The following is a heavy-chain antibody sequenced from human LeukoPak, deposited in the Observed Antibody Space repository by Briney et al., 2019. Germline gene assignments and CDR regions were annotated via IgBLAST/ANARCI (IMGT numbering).Heavy chain of an antibody. J-gene: IGHJ3*02. CDR2: ISSSSTI. D-gene: IGHD6-13*01. V-gene: IGHV3-48*01. CDR1: GFTFSSYS. CDR3: ASQLGDASDI. Sequence: GGSLRLSCAASGFTFSSYSMNWVRQAPGKGLEWVAYISSSSTIYYSESVMGRFTISRDNGKNSLYLQMNSLRAEDTAVYYCASQLGDASDIWGQGTMVSVSS.